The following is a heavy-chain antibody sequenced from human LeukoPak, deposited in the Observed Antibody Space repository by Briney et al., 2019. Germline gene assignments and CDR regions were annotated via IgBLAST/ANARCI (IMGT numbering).Heavy chain of an antibody. J-gene: IGHJ2*01. V-gene: IGHV3-7*03. D-gene: IGHD2-15*01. CDR3: VRPSCDSSGCYSDWNFDL. CDR2: INKDGSAK. CDR1: GFTFSNYW. Sequence: GGSLRLSCAASGFTFSNYWINWVRQAPGKGLEWVAKINKDGSAKDYVDSVKGRFIISRDNGKRSSFLQMNSLRVEDTALYYCVRPSCDSSGCYSDWNFDLWGRGTLVTVSS.